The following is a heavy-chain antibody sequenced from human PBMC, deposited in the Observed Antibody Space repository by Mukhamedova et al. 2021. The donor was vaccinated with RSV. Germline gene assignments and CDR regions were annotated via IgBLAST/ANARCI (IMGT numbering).Heavy chain of an antibody. J-gene: IGHJ5*02. D-gene: IGHD3-10*01. Sequence: GKGLEWIGEINHSGSTNYNPSLKSRVTISVDTSKNQFSLKLSSVTAADTAVYYCARNDYYGSGKAWGQGTLVTVSS. V-gene: IGHV4-34*01. CDR2: INHSGST. CDR3: ARNDYYGSGKA.